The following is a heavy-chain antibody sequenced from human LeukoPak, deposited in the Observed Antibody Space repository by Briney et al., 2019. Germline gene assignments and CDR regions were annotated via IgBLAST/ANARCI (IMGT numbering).Heavy chain of an antibody. CDR2: IYYSGST. CDR3: ARGDILTGSYYFGY. V-gene: IGHV4-59*01. Sequence: SETLSLTCTVSGGSISSYYWSWIRQPPGKGLEWIGYIYYSGSTSYNPSLKSRVTISVDTSKNQFSLKLSSVTAADTAVYYCARGDILTGSYYFGYWGQGTLVTLSS. J-gene: IGHJ4*02. CDR1: GGSISSYY. D-gene: IGHD3-9*01.